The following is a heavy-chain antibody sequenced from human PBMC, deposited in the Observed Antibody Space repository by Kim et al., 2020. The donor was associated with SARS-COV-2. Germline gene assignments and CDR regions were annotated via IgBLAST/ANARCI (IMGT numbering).Heavy chain of an antibody. CDR2: INSDGSST. D-gene: IGHD4-17*01. V-gene: IGHV3-74*01. Sequence: GGSLRLSCAASGFTFSSYWMHWVRQAPGKGLVWVSRINSDGSSTSYADSVKGRFTISRDNAKNTLYLQMNSLRAEDTAVYYCAREGTVPHWFDPWGQGTLVTVSS. J-gene: IGHJ5*02. CDR1: GFTFSSYW. CDR3: AREGTVPHWFDP.